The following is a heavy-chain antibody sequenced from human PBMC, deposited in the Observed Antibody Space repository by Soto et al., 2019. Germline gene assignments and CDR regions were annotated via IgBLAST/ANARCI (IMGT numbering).Heavy chain of an antibody. CDR2: MNPNSGNT. J-gene: IGHJ3*01. CDR1: GYTFTDYD. D-gene: IGHD2-2*01. Sequence: QVQLVQSGAEARRPGTSVMVSCKTSGYTFTDYDINWVRQATGQGLEWVGWMNPNSGNTGYAQKFQGRVSMTRNTATSTAYMELSSLRSDDTAIYYCARDSSTTTPVWGPGTLVTVSS. V-gene: IGHV1-8*01. CDR3: ARDSSTTTPV.